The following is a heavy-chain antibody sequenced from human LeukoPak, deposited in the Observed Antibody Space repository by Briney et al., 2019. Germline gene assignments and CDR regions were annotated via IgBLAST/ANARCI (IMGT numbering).Heavy chain of an antibody. CDR1: GYTFTRYV. CDR3: ARDTPNNYYDSSGYYYHRTSWSV. Sequence: SVRVSCKASGYTFTRYVISGVGQAPGQGLEWMGGIIPIFDTANNVQMFQGGVTITADKSTSTAYMELSSLRSEDTAVYYCARDTPNNYYDSSGYYYHRTSWSVWGEGTPVSVSS. CDR2: IIPIFDTA. D-gene: IGHD3-22*01. V-gene: IGHV1-69*06. J-gene: IGHJ4*02.